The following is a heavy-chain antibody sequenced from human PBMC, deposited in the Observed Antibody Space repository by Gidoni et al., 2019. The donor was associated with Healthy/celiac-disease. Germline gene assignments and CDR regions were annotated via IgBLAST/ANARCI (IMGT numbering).Heavy chain of an antibody. Sequence: EVQLVESGGGLVKPGGSLSLSCAASGFTFSAYSMNWVRQAPGKGLEWVSSISSRSSYIYYADSVKGRFTISRDNAKSSRYRQMNSLRAEDTAVYYCARAGGPVTGTVFDYWGQGTLVTVSS. CDR1: GFTFSAYS. CDR2: ISSRSSYI. V-gene: IGHV3-21*02. CDR3: ARAGGPVTGTVFDY. D-gene: IGHD6-19*01. J-gene: IGHJ4*02.